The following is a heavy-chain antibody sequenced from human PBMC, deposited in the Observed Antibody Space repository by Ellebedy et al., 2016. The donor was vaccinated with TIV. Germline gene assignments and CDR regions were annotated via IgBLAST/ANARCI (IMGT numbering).Heavy chain of an antibody. V-gene: IGHV1-8*01. D-gene: IGHD3-10*01. CDR3: ARGGIYYGSGTSSRGNY. CDR2: MNPNSGDT. J-gene: IGHJ4*02. CDR1: GYTFSTYD. Sequence: ASVKVSCKASGYTFSTYDINWVRQATGQGLEWMGWMNPNSGDTGYAQKFQGRVTMTRNTSISTAYMELSSLRSEDTAVYYCARGGIYYGSGTSSRGNYWGQGTLVTVSS.